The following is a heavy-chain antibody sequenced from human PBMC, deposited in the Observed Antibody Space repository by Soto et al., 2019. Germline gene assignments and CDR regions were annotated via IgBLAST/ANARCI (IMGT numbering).Heavy chain of an antibody. CDR1: GFSLSTSGVG. V-gene: IGHV2-5*01. D-gene: IGHD3-10*01. CDR3: AHAGGSGSYYHYYYYGMDV. CDR2: IYWNDDK. J-gene: IGHJ6*02. Sequence: GSGPTLVNPTQTLTLTCTFSGFSLSTSGVGVGWIRQPPGKALERLALIYWNDDKRYSPSLKSRLTITKDTSKNQVVLTMTNMDPVDTATYYCAHAGGSGSYYHYYYYGMDVWGQGTTVTVSS.